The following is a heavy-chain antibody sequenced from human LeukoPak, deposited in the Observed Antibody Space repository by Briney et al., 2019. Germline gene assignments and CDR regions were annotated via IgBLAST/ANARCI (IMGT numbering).Heavy chain of an antibody. CDR3: ARDGSTDAFDI. Sequence: SVKVSCKASGGTFSSYTISWLRQAPGQGLEWMGRIIPILGIANYAQKFQDRVTITADKSTSTAYMELSSLRSEDTAVYYCARDGSTDAFDIWGQGTMVTVSS. V-gene: IGHV1-69*04. D-gene: IGHD1-7*01. J-gene: IGHJ3*02. CDR2: IIPILGIA. CDR1: GGTFSSYT.